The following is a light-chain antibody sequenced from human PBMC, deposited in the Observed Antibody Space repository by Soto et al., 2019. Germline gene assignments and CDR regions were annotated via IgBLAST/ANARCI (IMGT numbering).Light chain of an antibody. J-gene: IGLJ1*01. V-gene: IGLV2-14*01. CDR1: SSDVGGYNY. Sequence: QSALTQPASVSGSPGQSITISCTGTSSDVGGYNYVSWYQQHPGKAPKLMIYDVSNWPSGVSNRFSGSKSGNTASLTISGLQAEDEADYHCRSYTSSSTLVFGTGTKVTVL. CDR2: DVS. CDR3: RSYTSSSTLV.